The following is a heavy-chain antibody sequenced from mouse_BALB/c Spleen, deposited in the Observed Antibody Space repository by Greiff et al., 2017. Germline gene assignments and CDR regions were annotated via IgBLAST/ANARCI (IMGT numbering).Heavy chain of an antibody. D-gene: IGHD1-1*01. J-gene: IGHJ2*01. CDR2: ISSGSSTI. Sequence: EVMLVESGGGLVQPGGSRKLSCAASGSTFSSFGMHWVRQAPEKGLEWVAYISSGSSTIYYADTVKGRFTISRDNPKNTLFLQMTSLRSEDTAMYYCARNSLYYYGSSPFDYWGQGTTLTVSS. CDR3: ARNSLYYYGSSPFDY. V-gene: IGHV5-17*02. CDR1: GSTFSSFG.